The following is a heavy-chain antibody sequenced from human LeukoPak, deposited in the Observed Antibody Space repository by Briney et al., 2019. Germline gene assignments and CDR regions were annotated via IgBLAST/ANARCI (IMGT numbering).Heavy chain of an antibody. CDR2: IYTSGST. V-gene: IGHV4-4*07. D-gene: IGHD3-10*01. J-gene: IGHJ4*02. Sequence: PSETLSLTCTVSGGSISSYYWSWIRQPAGKGLEWIGRIYTSGSTTYNPSLKSRVTMSVDTSKNQFSLKLRSVTSAETAVYYCARIGLMVRGVIPFDYWGQGTLVTVSS. CDR3: ARIGLMVRGVIPFDY. CDR1: GGSISSYY.